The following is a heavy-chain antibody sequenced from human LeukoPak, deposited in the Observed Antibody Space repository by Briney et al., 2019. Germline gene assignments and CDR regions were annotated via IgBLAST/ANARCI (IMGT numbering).Heavy chain of an antibody. CDR2: IYHSGST. J-gene: IGHJ3*01. CDR1: GYSISSGYY. CDR3: ASYYGSGSYAFDV. V-gene: IGHV4-38-2*02. D-gene: IGHD3-10*01. Sequence: PSETLSLTCTVSGYSISSGYYWGWIRQPPGKGLEWIGSIYHSGSTYYNPSLKSRVTISVDTSKNQFSLKLSSVTAADTAVYYCASYYGSGSYAFDVWGQGTMVTVSS.